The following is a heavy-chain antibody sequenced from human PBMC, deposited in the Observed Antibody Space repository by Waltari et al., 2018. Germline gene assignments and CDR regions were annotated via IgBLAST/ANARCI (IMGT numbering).Heavy chain of an antibody. Sequence: QVQLVQSGAEVKKPGASVKVSCKASGYTFTSYDINWVRQATGQGLEWMGWMNPNSGNTGYEQKVQGRVTMTRNTSISTAYMGLSSLRSEDTAVYYCARRRSHSSWYRKPLSGTPREYYFDYWGQGTLVTVSS. CDR1: GYTFTSYD. J-gene: IGHJ4*02. CDR3: ARRRSHSSWYRKPLSGTPREYYFDY. CDR2: MNPNSGNT. V-gene: IGHV1-8*01. D-gene: IGHD6-13*01.